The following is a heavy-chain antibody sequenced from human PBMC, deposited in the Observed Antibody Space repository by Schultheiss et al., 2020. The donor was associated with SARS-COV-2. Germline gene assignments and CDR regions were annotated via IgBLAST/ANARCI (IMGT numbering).Heavy chain of an antibody. Sequence: ASVKVSCKASGFSLSRYGITWVRQAPGQGLEWMGWINTYNGDANHAQRVQGRLSMTTDTSTNTAYMELRSLRSDDTAVYYCARDLDGATVAFDIWGQGTMVTVSS. CDR1: GFSLSRYG. CDR3: ARDLDGATVAFDI. CDR2: INTYNGDA. D-gene: IGHD1-26*01. V-gene: IGHV1-18*01. J-gene: IGHJ3*02.